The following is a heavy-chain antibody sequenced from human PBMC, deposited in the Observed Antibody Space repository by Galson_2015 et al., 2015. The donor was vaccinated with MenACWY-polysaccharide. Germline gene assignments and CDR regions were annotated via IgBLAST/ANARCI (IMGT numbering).Heavy chain of an antibody. CDR2: IIPMAGTK. Sequence: SVKVSCKVSGGSFSDYAITWVRQAPGQGLEWMGRIIPMAGTKNYAQKVQGRVTITADTSRTTVYMELSSLRIEDTAVYYCARVGCSCISCFLEYWGQGSPVPVSS. V-gene: IGHV1-69*04. CDR1: GGSFSDYA. D-gene: IGHD2-2*01. J-gene: IGHJ4*02. CDR3: ARVGCSCISCFLEY.